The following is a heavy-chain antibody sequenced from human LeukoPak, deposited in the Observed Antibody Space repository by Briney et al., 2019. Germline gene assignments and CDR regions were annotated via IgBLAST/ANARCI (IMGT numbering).Heavy chain of an antibody. CDR2: ISAYNGNT. CDR3: ARVSSAAGHFDY. V-gene: IGHV1-18*01. D-gene: IGHD6-13*01. J-gene: IGHJ4*02. Sequence: GESLKISCKASGYTFTSYGISWVRQAPGQGLEWMGWISAYNGNTNYAQKLQGRVTMTTDTSTSTAYMELRSLRSDDTAVYYCARVSSAAGHFDYWGQGTLVTVSS. CDR1: GYTFTSYG.